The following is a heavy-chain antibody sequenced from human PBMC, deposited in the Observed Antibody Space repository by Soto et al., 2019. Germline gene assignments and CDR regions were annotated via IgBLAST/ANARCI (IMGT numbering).Heavy chain of an antibody. D-gene: IGHD1-26*01. CDR2: IPYTGGST. Sequence: GRSLRLSCAASGFTFSNYAMTWVRQAPGKGLEWVSSIPYTGGSTYYADSVKGRFTISRDNSKNTLYLQMNSLRAEDTAVYYCAKDLPGELPPTCFDAGGQGTLVNVSS. V-gene: IGHV3-23*01. CDR1: GFTFSNYA. CDR3: AKDLPGELPPTCFDA. J-gene: IGHJ5*02.